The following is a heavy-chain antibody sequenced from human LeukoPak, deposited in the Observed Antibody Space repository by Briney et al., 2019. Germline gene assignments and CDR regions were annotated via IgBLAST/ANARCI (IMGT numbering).Heavy chain of an antibody. Sequence: SETLSLTCTVSGGSISSYYWSWIRQPPGKGLEWIGYIYYSGSTNYNPSLKSRVTISVDTSKNQFSLKLSSVTAADTAVYYCARGERDFYGSGSYYNELYFDYWGQGTLVTVSS. CDR1: GGSISSYY. D-gene: IGHD3-10*01. J-gene: IGHJ4*02. CDR3: ARGERDFYGSGSYYNELYFDY. V-gene: IGHV4-59*01. CDR2: IYYSGST.